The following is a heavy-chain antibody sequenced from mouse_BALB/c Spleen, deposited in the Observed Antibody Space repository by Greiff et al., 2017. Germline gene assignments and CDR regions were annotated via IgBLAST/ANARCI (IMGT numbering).Heavy chain of an antibody. V-gene: IGHV5-17*02. CDR2: ISSGSSTI. CDR1: GFTFSSFG. D-gene: IGHD2-10*02. CDR3: ARSEYGNYHDY. Sequence: DVMLVESGGGLVQPGGSRKLSCAASGFTFSSFGMHWVRQSPEKGLEWVAYISSGSSTIYYADTVKGRFTISRDNPKNTLFLQMTSLRSEDTAMYYCARSEYGNYHDYGGQGTTLTVAS. J-gene: IGHJ2*01.